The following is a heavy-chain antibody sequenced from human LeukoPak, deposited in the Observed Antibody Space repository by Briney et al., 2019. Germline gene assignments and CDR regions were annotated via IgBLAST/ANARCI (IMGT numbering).Heavy chain of an antibody. D-gene: IGHD6-19*01. V-gene: IGHV3-33*01. CDR2: IWYDGSNK. CDR1: GFTFSSYG. CDR3: TRDPLPGSSGCYY. Sequence: GGSLRLSCAASGFTFSSYGMHWVRQAPGKGLEWVAVIWYDGSNKYYADSVKGRFTISRDNSKNTLYLQMNSLRAEDTAVYYCTRDPLPGSSGCYYWGQGTLVTVSS. J-gene: IGHJ4*02.